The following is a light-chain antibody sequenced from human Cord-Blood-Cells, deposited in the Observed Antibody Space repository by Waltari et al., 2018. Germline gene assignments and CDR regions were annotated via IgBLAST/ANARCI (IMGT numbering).Light chain of an antibody. Sequence: QSALTQPRSVSGSPGQSVTISCTGTSSAVGGYNYVSWYQQHPGKAPKLLIYDVSTRPSGVPDRFSGSKSGNTASLTISGLQAEDEADYYCCSYAGSYTLVFGGGTKLTVL. CDR1: SSAVGGYNY. CDR3: CSYAGSYTLV. CDR2: DVS. J-gene: IGLJ2*01. V-gene: IGLV2-11*01.